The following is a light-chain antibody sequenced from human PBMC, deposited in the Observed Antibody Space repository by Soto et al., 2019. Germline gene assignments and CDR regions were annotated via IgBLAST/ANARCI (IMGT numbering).Light chain of an antibody. CDR2: WAS. CDR1: QSVLYSPNNKNY. Sequence: DIVMTQSPDSLAVSLGERATINCKSSQSVLYSPNNKNYLAWYQQTPGQPPKLLIYWASTRASGVPDRLSGSGSGTDFTLTISSLQAEDVAFYSCQQYHYAPQSFGQGTKVEIK. CDR3: QQYHYAPQS. V-gene: IGKV4-1*01. J-gene: IGKJ1*01.